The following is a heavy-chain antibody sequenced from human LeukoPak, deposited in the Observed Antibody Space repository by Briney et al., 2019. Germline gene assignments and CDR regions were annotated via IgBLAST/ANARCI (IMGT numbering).Heavy chain of an antibody. CDR2: ISGYDGVT. Sequence: ASVTVSCKASGYIFFSYGMNWVRQAPGQGLEWVGWISGYDGVTNYAQALRGRVTMTTDTSTTTVYMHLRDLRSDDTAVYYCARDYRPDLGDHEIWGQGTMVTVSS. D-gene: IGHD4-17*01. V-gene: IGHV1-18*01. J-gene: IGHJ3*02. CDR1: GYIFFSYG. CDR3: ARDYRPDLGDHEI.